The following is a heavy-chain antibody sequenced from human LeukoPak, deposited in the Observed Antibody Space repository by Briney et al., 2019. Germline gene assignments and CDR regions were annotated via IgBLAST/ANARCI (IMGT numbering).Heavy chain of an antibody. D-gene: IGHD5-18*01. CDR2: ISGSGGST. J-gene: IGHJ4*02. CDR1: GFGFSGNA. Sequence: PGGSLRLSCAAAGFGFSGNAMAWVRQAPGKGLEWVSAISGSGGSTYYADSVKGRFTISRDNSKNTLYLQMSSLRAEDTAVYYCAKGGYRYEGNLDYWGQGTLVTVSS. V-gene: IGHV3-23*01. CDR3: AKGGYRYEGNLDY.